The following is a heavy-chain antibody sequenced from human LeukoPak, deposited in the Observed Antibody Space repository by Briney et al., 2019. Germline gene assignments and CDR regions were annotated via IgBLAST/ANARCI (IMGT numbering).Heavy chain of an antibody. CDR2: ISWDGDNT. Sequence: GGSLRLSCAASGLTFDDYTMSWVRQAPGKGLEWVALISWDGDNTYYADSVKGRFTISRDNSKNSLYLQMSSLRTEDTALYYCAKGNSIAVSAFFDYWGQGTLVTVSS. J-gene: IGHJ4*02. V-gene: IGHV3-43*01. D-gene: IGHD6-19*01. CDR1: GLTFDDYT. CDR3: AKGNSIAVSAFFDY.